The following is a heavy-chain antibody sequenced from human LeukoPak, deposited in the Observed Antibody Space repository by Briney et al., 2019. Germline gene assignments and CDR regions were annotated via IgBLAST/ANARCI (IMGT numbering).Heavy chain of an antibody. CDR1: GFTFSSYS. J-gene: IGHJ4*02. CDR2: ISSSSTI. CDR3: AKDGSGSYYPTFDY. Sequence: PGGSLRLSCAASGFTFSSYSMNWVRQAPGKGLEWVSYISSSSTIYYADSVKGRFTISRDNAKNSLYLQMNSLRAEDTAVYYCAKDGSGSYYPTFDYWGQGTLVTVSS. D-gene: IGHD3-10*01. V-gene: IGHV3-48*04.